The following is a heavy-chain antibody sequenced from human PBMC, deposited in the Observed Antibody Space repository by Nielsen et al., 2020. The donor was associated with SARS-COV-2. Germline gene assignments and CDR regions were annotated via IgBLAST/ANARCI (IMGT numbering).Heavy chain of an antibody. CDR1: GFTFSSYG. CDR3: ARDIGIGAAGFDY. D-gene: IGHD3-10*01. V-gene: IGHV3-33*01. J-gene: IGHJ4*02. CDR2: IWYDGSNK. Sequence: GGSLRLSCAASGFTFSSYGMHWVRQAPGKGLEWVAVIWYDGSNKYYADSVKGRFTISRDNSKNTLYLQMNSLRAEDTAVYYCARDIGIGAAGFDYWGQGTLVTVSS.